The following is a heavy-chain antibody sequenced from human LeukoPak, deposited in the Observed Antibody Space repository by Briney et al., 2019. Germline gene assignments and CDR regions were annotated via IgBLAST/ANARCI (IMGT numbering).Heavy chain of an antibody. V-gene: IGHV4-34*01. Sequence: SETLSLTCAVYGGSFSGYYWSWIRQPPGKGLEWIGEINHSGSTNYNPSLKSRATISVDTSKNQFSLKLSSVTAADTAVYYCARGRGSSWYGYYFDYWGQGTLVTVSS. D-gene: IGHD6-13*01. CDR1: GGSFSGYY. CDR2: INHSGST. CDR3: ARGRGSSWYGYYFDY. J-gene: IGHJ4*02.